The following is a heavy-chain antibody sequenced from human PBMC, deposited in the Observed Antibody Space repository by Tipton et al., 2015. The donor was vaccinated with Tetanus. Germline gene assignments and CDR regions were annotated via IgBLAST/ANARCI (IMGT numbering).Heavy chain of an antibody. CDR2: SWYDGTDQ. V-gene: IGHV3-33*01. Sequence: SGFIFSSYGIHWVRQAPGKGLEWVAVSWYDGTDQYYADSVKGRFTISRDNSKNTLYLQMNSLRAEDTAVYYCAREADCSGGSCFSGDFDNWGQGTQVTVSS. CDR3: AREADCSGGSCFSGDFDN. J-gene: IGHJ4*02. CDR1: GFIFSSYG. D-gene: IGHD2-15*01.